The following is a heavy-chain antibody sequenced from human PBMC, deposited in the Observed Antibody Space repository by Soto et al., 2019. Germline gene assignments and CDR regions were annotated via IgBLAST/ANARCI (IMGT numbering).Heavy chain of an antibody. Sequence: EPLSLTCSVSGASISGFYWSWIRKSAGKGLEWIGRIYATGTTDYNPSLKSRVMMSVDTSKKQFSLKLRSVTAADTAVYYCVRDGTKTLRDWFDPWGQGMSVTVSS. V-gene: IGHV4-4*07. D-gene: IGHD1-1*01. J-gene: IGHJ5*02. CDR2: IYATGTT. CDR1: GASISGFY. CDR3: VRDGTKTLRDWFDP.